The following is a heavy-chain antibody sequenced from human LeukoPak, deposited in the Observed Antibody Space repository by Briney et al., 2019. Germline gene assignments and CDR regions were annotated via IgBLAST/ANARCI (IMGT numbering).Heavy chain of an antibody. J-gene: IGHJ3*02. Sequence: PSDTLSLTCTVSGGSISRYYWRWIRQPPGKGLEWIGYIYYSGSTNYNPSLKSRVTISVDTSKEQFVLKLSSVTAADTAVYYCARHVKLLTDAFDIWGQGTMVTVSS. CDR3: ARHVKLLTDAFDI. CDR1: GGSISRYY. CDR2: IYYSGST. D-gene: IGHD2-15*01. V-gene: IGHV4-59*08.